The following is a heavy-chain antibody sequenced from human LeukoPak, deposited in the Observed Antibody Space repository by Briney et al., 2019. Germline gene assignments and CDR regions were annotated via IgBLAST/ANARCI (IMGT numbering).Heavy chain of an antibody. V-gene: IGHV4-59*07. D-gene: IGHD6-19*01. CDR2: IYYSGST. CDR3: ARGLPPEVDGGIRPRPNWFDP. Sequence: DTLSLSSTRSARSIGVEYWRWVELGPGHILKKIGYIYYSGSTNYNPSLKSRVTISVDTSKNQFSLKLSSVTAADTAVYYCARGLPPEVDGGIRPRPNWFDPWGQGTLVTVSS. J-gene: IGHJ5*02. CDR1: ARSIGVEY.